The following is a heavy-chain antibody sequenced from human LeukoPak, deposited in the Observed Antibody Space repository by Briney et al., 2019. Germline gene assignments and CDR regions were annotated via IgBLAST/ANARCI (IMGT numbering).Heavy chain of an antibody. D-gene: IGHD7-27*01. J-gene: IGHJ4*02. V-gene: IGHV3-48*01. CDR2: SSFSGDIS. CDR3: ARDLGATGEPDY. CDR1: GFTLSSYS. Sequence: GGSLRLSCAASGFTLSSYSMNWVRQAPGKGLEWITYSSFSGDISYYADSVKGRFTTSRDNGKNSLYLQMNSLRVDDTAVYYCARDLGATGEPDYWGQGTLVTVSS.